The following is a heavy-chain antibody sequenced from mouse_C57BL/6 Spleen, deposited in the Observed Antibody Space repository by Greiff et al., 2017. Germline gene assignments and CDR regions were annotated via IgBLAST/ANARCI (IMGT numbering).Heavy chain of an antibody. D-gene: IGHD2-3*01. CDR3: AGYDGYYGIDY. V-gene: IGHV1-59*01. CDR2: IDPSDSYT. Sequence: QVQLQQPGAELVRPGTSVKLSCKASGYTFTSYWMHWVKQRPGQGLEWIGVIDPSDSYTNYNQTFKGKATLTVYTSTSSAYLQLSSLTSEDSAVYCCAGYDGYYGIDYWGQGTTLTVSS. J-gene: IGHJ2*01. CDR1: GYTFTSYW.